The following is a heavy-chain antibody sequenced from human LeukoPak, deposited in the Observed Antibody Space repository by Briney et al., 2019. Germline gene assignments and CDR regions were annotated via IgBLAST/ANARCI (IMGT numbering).Heavy chain of an antibody. V-gene: IGHV1-18*01. Sequence: ASVKASCKASGYTFTSYGISWVRQAPGQGLEWMGWISAYNGNTNYAQKLQGRVTMTTDTSTSTAYMELRSLRSDDTAVYYCARDVWGVVALNWFDPWGQGTLVTVSS. J-gene: IGHJ5*02. CDR1: GYTFTSYG. CDR2: ISAYNGNT. CDR3: ARDVWGVVALNWFDP. D-gene: IGHD3-10*02.